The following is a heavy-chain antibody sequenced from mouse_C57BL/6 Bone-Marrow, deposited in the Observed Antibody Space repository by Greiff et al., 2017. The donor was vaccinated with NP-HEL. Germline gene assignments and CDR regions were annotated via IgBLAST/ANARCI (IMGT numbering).Heavy chain of an antibody. J-gene: IGHJ1*03. V-gene: IGHV1-50*01. D-gene: IGHD1-1*01. CDR1: GYTFTSYW. CDR3: ARVDYGSSYWSFDV. Sequence: QVQLQQPGAELVKPGASVKLSCKASGYTFTSYWMQWVKQRPGQGLEWIGEIDPSDSYTNYNQKFKGKATLTVDTSSSTAYMQLSSLTSEDSAVYYCARVDYGSSYWSFDVWGTGTTVTVSS. CDR2: IDPSDSYT.